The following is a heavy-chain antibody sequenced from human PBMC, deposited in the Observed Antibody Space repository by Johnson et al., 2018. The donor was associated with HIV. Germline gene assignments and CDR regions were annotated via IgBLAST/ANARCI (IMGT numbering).Heavy chain of an antibody. CDR1: GFTFSTYG. Sequence: QMLLVESGGGVVQPGRSLRLSCAASGFTFSTYGMHWVRQAPGKGLEWVAVTSYDGGNKYYADSVKGRFTISRDNSKNTLYLQMNSLRAEDTAVYYCARDGGSTRGDAFDIWGQGTMVTVSS. V-gene: IGHV3-30*03. CDR2: TSYDGGNK. D-gene: IGHD1-26*01. CDR3: ARDGGSTRGDAFDI. J-gene: IGHJ3*02.